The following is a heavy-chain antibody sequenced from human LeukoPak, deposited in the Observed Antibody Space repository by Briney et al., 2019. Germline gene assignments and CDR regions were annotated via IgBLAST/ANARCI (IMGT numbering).Heavy chain of an antibody. V-gene: IGHV3-11*04. D-gene: IGHD6-13*01. J-gene: IGHJ4*02. CDR1: GFTFSDDY. Sequence: GGSLRLSCAASGFTFSDDYMSWIRQAPGKGLEWVSYISSSGSSIYYGDSVKGRFTISRDNAKNSLYLQMNSLRADDTAMYYCARLKTTSSWHYFFDDWGQGTLVTVSS. CDR3: ARLKTTSSWHYFFDD. CDR2: ISSSGSSI.